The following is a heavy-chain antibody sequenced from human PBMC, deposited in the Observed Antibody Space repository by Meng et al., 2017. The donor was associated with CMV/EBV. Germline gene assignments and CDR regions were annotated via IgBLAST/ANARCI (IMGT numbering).Heavy chain of an antibody. J-gene: IGHJ4*02. D-gene: IGHD5-18*01. V-gene: IGHV3-53*01. Sequence: GASLKISCAASGFTVSSNYMSWVRQAPGKGLEWVSVIYSGGSTYYADSVKGRFTISRDNSKNTLYLQMNSLRAEDPAVYYCARGVGSYCFPHAHLDYWGQGTLVSVSS. CDR2: IYSGGST. CDR3: ARGVGSYCFPHAHLDY. CDR1: GFTVSSNY.